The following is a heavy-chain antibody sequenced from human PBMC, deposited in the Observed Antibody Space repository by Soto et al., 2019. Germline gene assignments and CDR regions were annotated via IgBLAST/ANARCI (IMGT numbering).Heavy chain of an antibody. CDR2: ISAYNGNT. CDR3: AYGLGYCSSTSCYPVEYYYGMDV. CDR1: GYTFTSYG. V-gene: IGHV1-18*04. D-gene: IGHD2-2*01. Sequence: ASVKVSCKASGYTFTSYGISWVRQAPGQGLEWMGWISAYNGNTNYAQKLQGRVTMTTDTSTSTAYMELRSLRSDDTAVYYCAYGLGYCSSTSCYPVEYYYGMDVWGQGTTVTVSS. J-gene: IGHJ6*02.